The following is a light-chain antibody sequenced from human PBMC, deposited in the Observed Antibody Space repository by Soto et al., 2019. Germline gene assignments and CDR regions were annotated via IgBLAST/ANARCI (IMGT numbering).Light chain of an antibody. CDR3: QQSYSTPPT. J-gene: IGKJ5*01. Sequence: DIQMTQSPSSLSASVGDRVTITCRASQTISSYLNWYQQKPGKAPRLVIYAASNLQSGVPSRFSGSGSGTDFTLTLNSLQPEDIATYYCQQSYSTPPTFGQGTRLEIK. CDR2: AAS. CDR1: QTISSY. V-gene: IGKV1-39*01.